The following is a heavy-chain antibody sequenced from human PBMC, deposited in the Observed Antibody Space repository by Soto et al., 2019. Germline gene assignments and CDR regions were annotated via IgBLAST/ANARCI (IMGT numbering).Heavy chain of an antibody. D-gene: IGHD1-1*01. CDR3: ARVNGGRDDAFDI. CDR2: INAGNGNT. CDR1: GYTFTSYA. Sequence: ASVKVSCKASGYTFTSYAMHWVRQAPGQRLEWMGWINAGNGNTKYSQKFQGRVTITRDTSASTAYMDLSSLRSEDTAVYYCARVNGGRDDAFDIWGQGTMVTVSS. V-gene: IGHV1-3*01. J-gene: IGHJ3*02.